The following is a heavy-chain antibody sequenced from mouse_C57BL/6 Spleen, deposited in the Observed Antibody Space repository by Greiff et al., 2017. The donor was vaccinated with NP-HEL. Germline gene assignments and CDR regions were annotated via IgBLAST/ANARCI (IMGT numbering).Heavy chain of an antibody. V-gene: IGHV1-9*01. CDR1: GYTFTGYW. Sequence: QVQLQQPGAELVKPGASVKLSCKATGYTFTGYWIEWVKQRPGHGLEWIGEILPGSGSTNYNEKFKCKATFTADTSSNTAYMQLSSLTTEDSAIYCCARWGNEERSADGGQGTPVTVAA. CDR2: ILPGSGST. D-gene: IGHD2-1*01. CDR3: ARWGNEERSAD. J-gene: IGHJ3*01.